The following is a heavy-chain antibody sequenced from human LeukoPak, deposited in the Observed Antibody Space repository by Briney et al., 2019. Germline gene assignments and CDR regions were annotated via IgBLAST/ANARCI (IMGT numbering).Heavy chain of an antibody. D-gene: IGHD6-19*01. Sequence: GGSLRLSCVASGFTFNTYWMSWVRQAPGKGLEWVANIKPDGSEKYYVDSVKGRFTISRDNAKNSLYLQMNSLRAEDTAVYYCARDQWWQFIAVAITSYLDRWGRGTLVTVSS. CDR3: ARDQWWQFIAVAITSYLDR. CDR2: IKPDGSEK. J-gene: IGHJ4*02. CDR1: GFTFNTYW. V-gene: IGHV3-7*01.